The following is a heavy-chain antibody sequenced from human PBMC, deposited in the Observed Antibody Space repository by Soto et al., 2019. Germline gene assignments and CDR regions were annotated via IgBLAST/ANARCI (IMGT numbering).Heavy chain of an antibody. CDR2: TYYRSKWYN. CDR1: GDSVSSSSVT. J-gene: IGHJ5*01. D-gene: IGHD1-1*01. V-gene: IGHV6-1*01. CDR3: VTIRGNSWLDS. Sequence: SQTLSLTCGIAGDSVSSSSVTWYWIMQSPSRGLEWLGRTYYRSKWYNDYAESLKSRITNNPDTSKNQFSLHLISGSPEDTVFFYCVTIRGNSWLDSWRDGTLVTV.